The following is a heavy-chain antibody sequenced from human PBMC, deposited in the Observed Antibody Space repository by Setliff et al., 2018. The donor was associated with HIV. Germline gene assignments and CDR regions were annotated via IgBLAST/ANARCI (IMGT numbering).Heavy chain of an antibody. D-gene: IGHD2-15*01. CDR3: TTLLSGIGTDVFDI. Sequence: GSLRLSCAASGFTFSSYGMHWVRQAPGKGLEWVAVIWYDGSNKYYADSVKGRFTISRDNSKNTLYLQMNSLKVEDTAVYYCTTLLSGIGTDVFDIWGQGTMVTVSS. CDR1: GFTFSSYG. CDR2: IWYDGSNK. J-gene: IGHJ3*02. V-gene: IGHV3-33*08.